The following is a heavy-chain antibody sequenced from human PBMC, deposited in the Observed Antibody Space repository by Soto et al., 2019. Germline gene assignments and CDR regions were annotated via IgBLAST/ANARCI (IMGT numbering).Heavy chain of an antibody. J-gene: IGHJ4*02. CDR1: GASINDYF. V-gene: IGHV4-59*08. D-gene: IGHD2-15*01. CDR3: VRHHGWWLPQD. Sequence: ETLSLTCTVSGASINDYFWSWVRQPPGKGLEWIGYIYHSGSTNYNPSLKSRVTISTDTSKSQFSLNLSSVTAADTAVYYCVRHHGWWLPQDWGQGILVTVSS. CDR2: IYHSGST.